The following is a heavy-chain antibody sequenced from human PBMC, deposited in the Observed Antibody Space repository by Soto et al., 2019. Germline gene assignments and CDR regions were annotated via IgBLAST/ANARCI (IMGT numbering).Heavy chain of an antibody. Sequence: QVQLVQSGAEVKKPGASVTVSSKASGYTFTTHYMHWVRQAPGQGLEWMGIINPSGGRTTYALKFQGRVSLTSDTSTNTVYMELSSLRSEDTAVYYCARAGENYGSGTFSPPLRYYFNSWGQGTLVTVSS. CDR1: GYTFTTHY. CDR3: ARAGENYGSGTFSPPLRYYFNS. CDR2: INPSGGRT. J-gene: IGHJ4*02. V-gene: IGHV1-46*01. D-gene: IGHD3-10*01.